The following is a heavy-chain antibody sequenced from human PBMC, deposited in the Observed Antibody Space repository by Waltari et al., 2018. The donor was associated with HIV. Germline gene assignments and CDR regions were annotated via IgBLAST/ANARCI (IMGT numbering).Heavy chain of an antibody. CDR3: ARERGDDILTATPVVWFDP. J-gene: IGHJ5*02. CDR2: INPMFGTA. CDR1: GGTSSSYP. Sequence: QVQLVQSGAEVKKPGSSMKVSCRASGGTSSSYPITWVRQVPGHGLEWMGRINPMFGTANYARKFQGRVTKTADESTSTAYMALSSRRFEDTAMYYCARERGDDILTATPVVWFDPWGQGTLVTVSS. D-gene: IGHD3-9*01. V-gene: IGHV1-69*18.